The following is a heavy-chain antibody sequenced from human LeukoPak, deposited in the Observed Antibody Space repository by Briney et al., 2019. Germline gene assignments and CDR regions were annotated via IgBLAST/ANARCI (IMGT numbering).Heavy chain of an antibody. Sequence: PGGSLRLSCAASGFTFSSYAMSWVRQAPGKGLEWVSVIGDSTFYEGSVKGRLTISRDSSKNTLYLEMNSLRVEDTAVYYCAKGRGGSSYSTLDSWGQGTLVTVSS. CDR3: AKGRGGSSYSTLDS. D-gene: IGHD2-15*01. CDR2: IGDST. CDR1: GFTFSSYA. J-gene: IGHJ4*02. V-gene: IGHV3-23*01.